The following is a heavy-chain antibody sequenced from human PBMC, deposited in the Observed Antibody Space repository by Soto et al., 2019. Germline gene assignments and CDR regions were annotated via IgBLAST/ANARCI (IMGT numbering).Heavy chain of an antibody. CDR1: GYTFTSYG. Sequence: QVQLVQSGAEVKKPGASVKVSCKASGYTFTSYGISWVRQAPGQGLEWMGWISAYNGNTNYEQKLQGRVTMTTDTSTSTAYMELRSLRSDDTAVYYCARDPAITMVRGVIIRGHYYYGMDVWGQGTTVTVSS. D-gene: IGHD3-10*01. CDR2: ISAYNGNT. CDR3: ARDPAITMVRGVIIRGHYYYGMDV. J-gene: IGHJ6*02. V-gene: IGHV1-18*04.